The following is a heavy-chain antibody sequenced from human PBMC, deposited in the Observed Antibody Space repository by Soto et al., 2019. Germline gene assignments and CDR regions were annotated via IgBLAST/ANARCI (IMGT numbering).Heavy chain of an antibody. V-gene: IGHV4-59*01. D-gene: IGHD6-6*01. CDR3: ARDLQYSSSFRYYYYGMDV. CDR1: GGSISSYY. Sequence: QVQLQESGPGLVKPSETLSLTCTVSGGSISSYYWSWIRQPPGKGLEWIGCIYYSGSTNYNPSLKSRVTISVDTSKNQFSLKLSSVTAADTAVYYCARDLQYSSSFRYYYYGMDVWGQGTTVTVSS. J-gene: IGHJ6*02. CDR2: IYYSGST.